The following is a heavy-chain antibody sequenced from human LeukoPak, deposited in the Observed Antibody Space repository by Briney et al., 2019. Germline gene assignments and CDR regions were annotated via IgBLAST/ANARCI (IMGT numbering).Heavy chain of an antibody. CDR1: GGSISNKY. Sequence: SETLSLTCSVTGGSISNKYWSWIRQPPGKGLEWIGYIYYSGSTNYKPSLKSRVTILVDTSKNQFSLKLSSVTAADTAVYYCARVYGSGSYEEPVDYWGQGTLVTVSS. CDR3: ARVYGSGSYEEPVDY. V-gene: IGHV4-59*01. D-gene: IGHD3-10*01. J-gene: IGHJ4*02. CDR2: IYYSGST.